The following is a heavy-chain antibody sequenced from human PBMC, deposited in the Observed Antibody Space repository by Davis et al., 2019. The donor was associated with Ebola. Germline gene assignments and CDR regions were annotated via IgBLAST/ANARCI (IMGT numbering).Heavy chain of an antibody. CDR3: ATDRNWDFDY. V-gene: IGHV3-74*01. J-gene: IGHJ4*02. CDR1: GFTFYNVW. CDR2: INGDGSST. D-gene: IGHD7-27*01. Sequence: HTGGSLRLSCAASGFTFYNVWMNWVRQAPGKGLVWVSRINGDGSSTIYADSVRGRFTISRDNAKNSLYLQMNSLRDEDTAVYYCATDRNWDFDYWGQGTLVNVSS.